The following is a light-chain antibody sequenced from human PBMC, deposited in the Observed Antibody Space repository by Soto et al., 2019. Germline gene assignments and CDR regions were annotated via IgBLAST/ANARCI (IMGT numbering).Light chain of an antibody. CDR2: GAS. CDR3: QQYGSSPFT. Sequence: EIVLTQSPGTLSLSPGERATLSCRASQSVSSSYLAWYQQKPGQAPRLLIYGASSRAPGIPDRFSGSGSGTDFTLTISRLEPEDFAVYYCQQYGSSPFTFGQGTRLE. J-gene: IGKJ5*01. V-gene: IGKV3-20*01. CDR1: QSVSSSY.